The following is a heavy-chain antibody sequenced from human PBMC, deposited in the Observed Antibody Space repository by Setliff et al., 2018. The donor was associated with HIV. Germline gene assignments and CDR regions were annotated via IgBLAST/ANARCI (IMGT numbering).Heavy chain of an antibody. D-gene: IGHD3-10*01. CDR1: GYTFTSYA. Sequence: ASVKVSCKAPGYTFTSYAMNWVRQAPGQGLEWMGWINTNTGNPTYAQGFTGRFVFSLDTSVSTAYLQISSLKAEDTAVYYCARDESDSLYYMDYYYMDVWGKGTTVTVSS. J-gene: IGHJ6*03. V-gene: IGHV7-4-1*02. CDR3: ARDESDSLYYMDYYYMDV. CDR2: INTNTGNP.